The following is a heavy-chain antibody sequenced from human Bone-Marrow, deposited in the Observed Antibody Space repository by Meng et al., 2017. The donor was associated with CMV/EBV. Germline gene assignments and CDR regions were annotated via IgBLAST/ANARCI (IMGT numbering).Heavy chain of an antibody. CDR1: GDRVSSDSDA. V-gene: IGHV6-1*01. Sequence: SCAISGDRVSSDSDARNWIRQSPSRGLEWLGRTYYRSKWYNDYPVSVKRRITINPDTSKNQFCLQLNSVTPEDTAVYYCERSNSGYYYGKDVWGQGTTVTVSS. D-gene: IGHD3-10*01. CDR2: TYYRSKWYN. J-gene: IGHJ6*02. CDR3: ERSNSGYYYGKDV.